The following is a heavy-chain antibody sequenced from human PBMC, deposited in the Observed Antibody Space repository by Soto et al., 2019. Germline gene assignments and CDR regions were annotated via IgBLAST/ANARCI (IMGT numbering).Heavy chain of an antibody. CDR1: GFTFSSYG. Sequence: EVQLLESGGGLVQPGGSLRLSCAASGFTFSSYGMTWVRQAPGKGLEWVSFSSATGAGTYYADSVKGRFTISRDNSKNTRYLQMTSLRAADTGVYYCAKDRRAGGNYGFYSDFWGQGALVIVSS. CDR2: SSATGAGT. D-gene: IGHD1-7*01. V-gene: IGHV3-23*01. CDR3: AKDRRAGGNYGFYSDF. J-gene: IGHJ4*02.